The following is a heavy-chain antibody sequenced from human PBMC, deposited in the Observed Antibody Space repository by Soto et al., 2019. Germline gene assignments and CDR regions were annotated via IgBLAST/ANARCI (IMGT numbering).Heavy chain of an antibody. J-gene: IGHJ4*02. D-gene: IGHD5-18*01. CDR2: IYYSGST. Sequence: TLSLTCTVSGGSISSYYWSWIRQPPGKGLEWIGYIYYSGSTNYNPSLKSRVTISVDTSKNQFSLKLSSVTAADTAVYYCARSPWIQLWSFDYWGQGTLVTVSS. V-gene: IGHV4-59*01. CDR1: GGSISSYY. CDR3: ARSPWIQLWSFDY.